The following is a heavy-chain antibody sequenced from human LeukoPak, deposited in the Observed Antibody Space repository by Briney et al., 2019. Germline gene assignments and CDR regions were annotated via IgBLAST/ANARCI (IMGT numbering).Heavy chain of an antibody. V-gene: IGHV4-61*02. CDR1: GGSISSGSYY. D-gene: IGHD3-22*01. J-gene: IGHJ5*02. CDR2: IYTSGST. CDR3: ARHLIVDYYDSSGYYYGWFDP. Sequence: ASQTLSLTCTVSGGSISSGSYYWSWIRQPAGKGLEWIGRIYTSGSTNYNPSLKSRVTISVDTSKNQFSLKLSSVTAADTAVYYCARHLIVDYYDSSGYYYGWFDPWGQGTLVTVSS.